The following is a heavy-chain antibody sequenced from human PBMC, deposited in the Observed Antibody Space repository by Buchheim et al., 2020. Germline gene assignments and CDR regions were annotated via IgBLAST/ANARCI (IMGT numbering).Heavy chain of an antibody. V-gene: IGHV3-30-3*01. J-gene: IGHJ6*02. D-gene: IGHD1-1*01. Sequence: QVQLVESGGGVVQPGRSLRLSCAASGFTFSNYAMHWVRQAPGKGLEWVAVISYDGSNKYYADSVQGRFTISRDDSKNTLYLQMSSLRAEDTAVYYCAREYTQLDYYFYGMDVWGQGT. CDR2: ISYDGSNK. CDR3: AREYTQLDYYFYGMDV. CDR1: GFTFSNYA.